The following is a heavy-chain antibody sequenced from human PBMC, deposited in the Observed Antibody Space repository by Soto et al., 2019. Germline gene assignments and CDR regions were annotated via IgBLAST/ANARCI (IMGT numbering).Heavy chain of an antibody. V-gene: IGHV3-30*18. CDR2: LSYDGSST. J-gene: IGHJ4*02. CDR3: AKVSNSNWNLYYFDY. Sequence: QPGGSLRLSCTASGFTFSTYGMHWVRQAPGKGLEWVAVLSYDGSSTYYADSLKGRITISRDNSKNTLYLQLNSLRAEDTAVYYCAKVSNSNWNLYYFDYWGQGP. CDR1: GFTFSTYG. D-gene: IGHD1-1*01.